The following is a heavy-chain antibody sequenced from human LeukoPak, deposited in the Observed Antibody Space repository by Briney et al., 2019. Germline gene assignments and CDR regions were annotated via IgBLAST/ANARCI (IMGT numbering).Heavy chain of an antibody. CDR3: AGTYDYDSRGYYYWWFDP. V-gene: IGHV4-4*07. CDR1: GGSISTYY. J-gene: IGHJ5*02. CDR2: SHISENT. Sequence: SETLSLTCTVSGGSISTYYWSWIRQPAGKGLEWIWRSHISENTNYNPSLKSRVTMSMDTSKNQFSLKLSSVTAADTAVYYCAGTYDYDSRGYYYWWFDPWGQGTLVTVSS. D-gene: IGHD3-22*01.